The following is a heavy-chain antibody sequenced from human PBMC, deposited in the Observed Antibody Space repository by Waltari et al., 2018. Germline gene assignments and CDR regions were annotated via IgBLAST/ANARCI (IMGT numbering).Heavy chain of an antibody. D-gene: IGHD4-17*01. CDR1: GGTFSSYA. CDR3: AKHHYGDEPMDV. V-gene: IGHV1-69*04. CDR2: IIPILGIA. Sequence: VQLVQSGAEVKKPGSSVKVSCKASGGTFSSYAITWVRQAPGQGLEWMGRIIPILGIANYAQKFQGRVTITADKSTSTAYMELSSLRSEDTAVYYCAKHHYGDEPMDVWGQGTTVTVSS. J-gene: IGHJ6*02.